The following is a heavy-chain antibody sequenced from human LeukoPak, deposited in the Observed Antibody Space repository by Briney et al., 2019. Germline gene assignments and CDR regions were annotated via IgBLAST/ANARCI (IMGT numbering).Heavy chain of an antibody. CDR1: GYTFSTYP. Sequence: GASVKVSCKASGYTFSTYPMNWVRQAPGQGLEWMGRINPNSGGTNYAQKFQGRVTMTRDTSISTAYMELSRLRSDDTAVYYCARDLSVLYYDFWSGYYGGYGMDVWGQGTTVTVSS. CDR3: ARDLSVLYYDFWSGYYGGYGMDV. D-gene: IGHD3-3*01. CDR2: INPNSGGT. V-gene: IGHV1-2*06. J-gene: IGHJ6*02.